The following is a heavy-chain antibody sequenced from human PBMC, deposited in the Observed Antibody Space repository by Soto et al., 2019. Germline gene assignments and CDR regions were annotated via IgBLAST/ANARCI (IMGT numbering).Heavy chain of an antibody. J-gene: IGHJ4*02. V-gene: IGHV3-30-3*01. CDR2: ISYDGSNK. Sequence: GGSLRLSCAASGFTFSSYAMHWVRQAPGKGLEWVAVISYDGSNKYYADSVKGRFTISRDNSKNTLYLQMNSLRAEDTAVYYCNARVKSEYYFDYWGQGTLVTVSS. D-gene: IGHD3-22*01. CDR3: NARVKSEYYFDY. CDR1: GFTFSSYA.